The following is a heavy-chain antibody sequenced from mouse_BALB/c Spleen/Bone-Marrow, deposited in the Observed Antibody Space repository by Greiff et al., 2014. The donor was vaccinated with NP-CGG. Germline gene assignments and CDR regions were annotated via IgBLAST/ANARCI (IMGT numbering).Heavy chain of an antibody. J-gene: IGHJ4*01. CDR1: GYAFSNYG. CDR3: ASVYDYGRGYAMDY. Sequence: QVQVQQSGAEVMRPGSSVNISCKASGYAFSNYGMNWVKQRPGQGLEWIGQIYPGDGDTNYNGKFKGRVTLTADKSSSTAYMQLSSLTSEDSAVYFCASVYDYGRGYAMDYWGQGTSVTVSS. D-gene: IGHD2-4*01. CDR2: IYPGDGDT. V-gene: IGHV1-80*01.